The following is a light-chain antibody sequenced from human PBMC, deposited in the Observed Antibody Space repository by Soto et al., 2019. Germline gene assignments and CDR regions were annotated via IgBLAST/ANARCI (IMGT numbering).Light chain of an antibody. CDR1: QSISSW. J-gene: IGKJ3*01. V-gene: IGKV1-5*03. CDR3: LHYNSYSRA. CDR2: KAS. Sequence: DIQMTQSPSTLSASVGDRVTITCRASQSISSWLAWYQQKPGKAPKLLIYKASSLESGVPSRFSGSGSGTEFTLTIRSLQPDDFAVYYCLHYNSYSRAFGPGTKVDVK.